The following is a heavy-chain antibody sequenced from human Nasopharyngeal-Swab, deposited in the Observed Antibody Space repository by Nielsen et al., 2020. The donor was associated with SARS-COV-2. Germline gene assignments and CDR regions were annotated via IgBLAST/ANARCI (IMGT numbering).Heavy chain of an antibody. Sequence: GESLKISCAGSGFIFSNYWMYWVRQAPGKGLVWVSRIRGDGSDPTYADSVKGRFTISKDNAKNTMYLQMNSLRDEDTAVYYCARDGLTYYDILTGYSWFDPWGQGTLVTVSS. CDR2: IRGDGSDP. D-gene: IGHD3-9*01. V-gene: IGHV3-74*01. CDR3: ARDGLTYYDILTGYSWFDP. CDR1: GFIFSNYW. J-gene: IGHJ5*02.